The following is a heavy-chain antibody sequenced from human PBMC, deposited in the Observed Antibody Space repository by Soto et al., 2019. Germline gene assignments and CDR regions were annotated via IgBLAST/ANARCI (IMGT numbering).Heavy chain of an antibody. V-gene: IGHV3-15*01. D-gene: IGHD6-6*01. J-gene: IGHJ4*02. CDR2: IKSKTDGATT. CDR3: TTDPPTPFEYSSSSEYYFDY. Sequence: GALRLSCAASGFTFRKACMSWVRQAPGKGLEWVGRIKSKTDGATTDYAAPVKGRFTISREESKYTLYLQMNRLKSEDTAVYYCTTDPPTPFEYSSSSEYYFDYWGQGTLVTVSS. CDR1: GFTFRKAC.